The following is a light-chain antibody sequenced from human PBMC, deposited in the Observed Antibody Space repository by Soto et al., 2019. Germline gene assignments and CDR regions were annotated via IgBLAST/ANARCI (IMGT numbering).Light chain of an antibody. V-gene: IGLV2-14*01. Sequence: VLTQPASVSGSPGQSIAISCTGTSSDVGSYDYVSWYQQHPGKAPKLMIYDVSNRPSGVSNRFSGSKSGNTASLTISGLQAEDEADYYCSSYTSSSTAFFGTGTKVTVL. CDR3: SSYTSSSTAF. J-gene: IGLJ1*01. CDR1: SSDVGSYDY. CDR2: DVS.